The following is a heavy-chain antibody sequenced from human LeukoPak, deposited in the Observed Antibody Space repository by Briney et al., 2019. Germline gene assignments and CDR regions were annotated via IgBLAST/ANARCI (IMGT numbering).Heavy chain of an antibody. V-gene: IGHV3-20*04. CDR1: GFTFDDYA. CDR2: INWNGDST. CDR3: ARAGGSYYGIAFDI. Sequence: ESLRLSCAASGFTFDDYAMSWVRQAPGKGLEWVSGINWNGDSTTYADSVKGRFTISRDNTKNSLYLQMNSLRAEDTAVYYCARAGGSYYGIAFDIWGQGTMVTVSS. J-gene: IGHJ3*02. D-gene: IGHD1-26*01.